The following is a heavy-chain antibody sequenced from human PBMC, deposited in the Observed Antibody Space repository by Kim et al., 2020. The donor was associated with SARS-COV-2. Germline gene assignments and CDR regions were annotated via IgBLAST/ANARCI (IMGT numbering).Heavy chain of an antibody. D-gene: IGHD6-19*01. CDR3: AKSEYSSGWYVGY. J-gene: IGHJ4*02. Sequence: FAASVKGRFTIARDNSKNTLYLQMNSLRGEDTAVYYCAKSEYSSGWYVGYWGQGILVTVSS. V-gene: IGHV3-23*01.